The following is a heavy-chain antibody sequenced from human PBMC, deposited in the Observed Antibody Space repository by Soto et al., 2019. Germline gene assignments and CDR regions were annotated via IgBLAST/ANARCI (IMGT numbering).Heavy chain of an antibody. CDR3: RSSTSCYNEPCVDV. J-gene: IGHJ6*02. V-gene: IGHV4-38-2*01. D-gene: IGHD2-2*02. Sequence: PSETLSLTCAVSGYSISSGNYWAWIRQPPGRGLEWIGSLYHIGSTHYNTSLKSRVTISVDTSKNHFSLELSSVTAADTAIYYCRSSTSCYNEPCVDVWGQGTMVTVSS. CDR1: GYSISSGNY. CDR2: LYHIGST.